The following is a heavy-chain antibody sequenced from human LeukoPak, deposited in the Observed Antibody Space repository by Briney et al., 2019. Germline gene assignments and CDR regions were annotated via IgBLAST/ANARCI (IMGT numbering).Heavy chain of an antibody. J-gene: IGHJ4*02. CDR3: ARRYSNYFFDY. Sequence: EASETLSLTCAVSGYSISSGYYWAWIRQPPGKGLEWIGNIYHSGSTYYNPSLKSRVTISVDTSKNQFSLKLSSVTAADTAVYYCARRYSNYFFDYWGQGTLVTVSS. D-gene: IGHD4-11*01. CDR2: IYHSGST. CDR1: GYSISSGYY. V-gene: IGHV4-38-2*01.